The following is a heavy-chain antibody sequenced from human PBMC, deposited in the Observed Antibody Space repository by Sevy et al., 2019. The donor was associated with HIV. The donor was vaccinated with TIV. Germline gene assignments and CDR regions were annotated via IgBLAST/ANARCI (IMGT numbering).Heavy chain of an antibody. D-gene: IGHD3-10*01. CDR3: ASALTSITMVRGVIPGWYFDY. V-gene: IGHV1-69*13. CDR1: GGTFSSYA. J-gene: IGHJ4*02. Sequence: ASVKVSCKASGGTFSSYAISWVRQAPGQGLEWMGGIIPIFGTANYEQKFQGRVTITADESTSTAYMELSSLRSEDTAVYYCASALTSITMVRGVIPGWYFDYWGQGTLVTVSS. CDR2: IIPIFGTA.